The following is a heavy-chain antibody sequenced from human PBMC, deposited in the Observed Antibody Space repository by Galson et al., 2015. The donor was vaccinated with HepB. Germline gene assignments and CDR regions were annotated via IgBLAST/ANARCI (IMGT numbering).Heavy chain of an antibody. Sequence: RQSALKGLEWIGRVEASGITKYSPSLSGRVTMSADTAKNQFSLDLTSVTAADTGIYYCARLRWGFGDYGADAFDIWGQGTMVTVS. D-gene: IGHD4-17*01. CDR3: ARLRWGFGDYGADAFDI. CDR2: VEASGIT. J-gene: IGHJ3*02. V-gene: IGHV4-4*07.